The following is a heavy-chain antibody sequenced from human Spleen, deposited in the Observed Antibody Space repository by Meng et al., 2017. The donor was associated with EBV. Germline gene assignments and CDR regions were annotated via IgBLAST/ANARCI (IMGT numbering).Heavy chain of an antibody. CDR3: ARDRGWPLVEWFDP. CDR1: GQSVSTGSVA. CDR2: TNDRSKWYS. V-gene: IGHV6-1*01. J-gene: IGHJ5*02. Sequence: HVPLSQSGPGLFKYSPTLALLSATSGQSVSTGSVAAHCNMQCPSRDLKWLGRTNDRSKWYSDYAVSVKSRININADTSKNQFSLLLKYVSSEATAVYFSARDRGWPLVEWFDPWGQGTLVTVSS. D-gene: IGHD3-9*01.